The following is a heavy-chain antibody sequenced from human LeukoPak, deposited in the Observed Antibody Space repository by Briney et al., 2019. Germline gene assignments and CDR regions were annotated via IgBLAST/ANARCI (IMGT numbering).Heavy chain of an antibody. CDR1: GGTFSSYA. CDR3: ARDLGYYYDSSGYCLDY. V-gene: IGHV1-18*01. J-gene: IGHJ4*02. CDR2: ISAYNGNT. D-gene: IGHD3-22*01. Sequence: GASVKVSCKASGGTFSSYAISWVRQAPGQGLEWMGWISAYNGNTNYAQKLQGRVTMTTDTSTSTAYMELRSLRSDDTAVYYCARDLGYYYDSSGYCLDYWGQGTLVTVSS.